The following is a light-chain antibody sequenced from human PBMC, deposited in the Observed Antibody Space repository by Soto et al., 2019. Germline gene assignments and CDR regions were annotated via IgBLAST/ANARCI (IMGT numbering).Light chain of an antibody. CDR2: EVS. J-gene: IGLJ1*01. Sequence: QSVLTQPACVSGSPGQSITISWAGSSSDIGGHNYVSWYEQHPGKAPKLILYEVSYRPSGVSNRFSGSKSGNTASLTISGLQAEDEADYYCSSFACSGTPYVLGAGTKV. CDR1: SSDIGGHNY. V-gene: IGLV2-14*01. CDR3: SSFACSGTPYV.